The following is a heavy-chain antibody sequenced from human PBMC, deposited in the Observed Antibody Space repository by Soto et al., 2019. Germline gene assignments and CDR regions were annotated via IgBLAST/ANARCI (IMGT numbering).Heavy chain of an antibody. V-gene: IGHV3-48*03. Sequence: GFLLLACAASGFTFSSYEMNWVRQAPGKGLEWVSYISSSGSTIYYADSVKGRFTISRDNAKNSLYLQMNSLRAEDTAVYYCERGNLIYSFDYWGQGTLVTVSS. CDR2: ISSSGSTI. D-gene: IGHD1-1*01. CDR3: ERGNLIYSFDY. J-gene: IGHJ4*02. CDR1: GFTFSSYE.